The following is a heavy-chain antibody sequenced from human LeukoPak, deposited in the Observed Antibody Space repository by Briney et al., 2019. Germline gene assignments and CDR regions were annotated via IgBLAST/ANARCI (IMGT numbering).Heavy chain of an antibody. CDR2: INHSGST. CDR1: GGSISSSSYY. V-gene: IGHV4-39*07. D-gene: IGHD6-13*01. CDR3: ARGTQYSSSWRTRGRYYYMDV. J-gene: IGHJ6*03. Sequence: SETLSLTCTVSGGSISSSSYYWGWIRQPPGKGLEWIGEINHSGSTNYNPSLKSRVTISVDTSKNQFSLKLSSVTAADTAVYYCARGTQYSSSWRTRGRYYYMDVWGKGTTVTVSS.